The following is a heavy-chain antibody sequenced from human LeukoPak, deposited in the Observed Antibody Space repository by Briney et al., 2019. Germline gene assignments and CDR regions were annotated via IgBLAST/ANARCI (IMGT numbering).Heavy chain of an antibody. V-gene: IGHV3-7*01. CDR2: IKQDGSEK. J-gene: IGHJ4*02. D-gene: IGHD6-19*01. CDR1: GFTFSSYW. Sequence: GGSLTLSCAVSGFTFSSYWMSWVRQAPRKGVEWVANIKQDGSEKYYVVSVKGRFTISRDNAKNSVYLQMNSLRAEDTAVYYCARWLSSGWFDYWGQGTLVTVSS. CDR3: ARWLSSGWFDY.